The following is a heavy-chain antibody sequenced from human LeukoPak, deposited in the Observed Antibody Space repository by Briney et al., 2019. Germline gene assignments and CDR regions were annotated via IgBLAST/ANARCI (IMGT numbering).Heavy chain of an antibody. CDR2: IEVSGNT. D-gene: IGHD2-8*01. V-gene: IGHV4-39*07. CDR3: ARGTYAFDT. Sequence: PSETLSLTCTVSGGSISSSSYYWGWIRQPPGKGLEWLGAIEVSGNTYYNPSLKSRTTMSVDTSKNQVSLKLNSVSAADTGFYYCARGTYAFDTWGQGSLVTVSA. J-gene: IGHJ5*02. CDR1: GGSISSSSYY.